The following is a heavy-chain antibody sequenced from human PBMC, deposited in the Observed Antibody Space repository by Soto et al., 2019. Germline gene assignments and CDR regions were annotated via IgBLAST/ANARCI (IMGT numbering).Heavy chain of an antibody. D-gene: IGHD6-19*01. CDR2: LSSSKTYI. CDR1: GFSFSSYS. V-gene: IGHV3-48*02. Sequence: EVQLVESGGDLVQPGQSLRLSCAPSGFSFSSYSMNWVRQAPGKGLEWISYLSSSKTYIWYADSVKGRFTISRDNAKNSLSLQMNSLRDEDTAVYYCVRDSGWAFDIWGLGTMVTVSS. CDR3: VRDSGWAFDI. J-gene: IGHJ3*02.